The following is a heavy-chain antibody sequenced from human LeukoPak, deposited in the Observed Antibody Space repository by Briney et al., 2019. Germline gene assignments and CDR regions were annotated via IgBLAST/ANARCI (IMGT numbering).Heavy chain of an antibody. CDR1: GFTFSSYA. Sequence: GGSLRLSCSASGFTFSSYAMHWVRQAPGKGLEYVSAISSNGGSTYYADSVKGRFTFSRDNSKNTLYLQMSSLRAEDTAVYYCVKGMEDYDILTGVLDVWGQGTTVTVSS. V-gene: IGHV3-64D*06. J-gene: IGHJ6*02. CDR3: VKGMEDYDILTGVLDV. CDR2: ISSNGGST. D-gene: IGHD3-9*01.